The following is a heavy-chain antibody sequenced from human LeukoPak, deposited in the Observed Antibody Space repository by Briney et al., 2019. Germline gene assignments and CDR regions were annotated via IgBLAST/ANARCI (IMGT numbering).Heavy chain of an antibody. V-gene: IGHV3-11*01. CDR2: ISSSGSTI. CDR3: ARAYTRYKVAATVAWFDP. D-gene: IGHD2-15*01. Sequence: GGSLRLSCAASGFTFSDYYMSWIRQAPGKGLERVSYISSSGSTIYCADSVKGRFTISRDNAKNSLYLQMNSLRAEDTAVYYCARAYTRYKVAATVAWFDPWGQGTLVTVSS. J-gene: IGHJ5*02. CDR1: GFTFSDYY.